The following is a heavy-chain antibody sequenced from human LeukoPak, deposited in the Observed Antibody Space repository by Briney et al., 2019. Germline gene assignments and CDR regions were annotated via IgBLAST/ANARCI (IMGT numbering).Heavy chain of an antibody. V-gene: IGHV1-2*06. J-gene: IGHJ5*01. Sequence: ASVKVSCKASGYTFSDYYMYWLRQAPGEGLEWMGRINPKSGDTNYAQNFQGRVTMTRDTSMNTAYMELRRLRSDDTAVYFCARGYCSGGSCYLVENWFDFWGQGTLVTVSS. CDR1: GYTFSDYY. CDR2: INPKSGDT. D-gene: IGHD2-15*01. CDR3: ARGYCSGGSCYLVENWFDF.